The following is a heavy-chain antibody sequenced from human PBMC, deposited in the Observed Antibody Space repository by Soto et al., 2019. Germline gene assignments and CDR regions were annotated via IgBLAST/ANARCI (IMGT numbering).Heavy chain of an antibody. CDR2: IYWDDDK. J-gene: IGHJ4*02. V-gene: IGHV2-5*02. CDR3: ARVGGVEQGLYRRAH. Sequence: QITLKESGPSLVKPTQTLTLTCTFSGFTLPTTRVGVVWIRQPPGTALERLALIYWDDDKRYSPSLRSRLTVTQDPTKNQVVLTPTNVDPADTGTYFCARVGGVEQGLYRRAHCGQGTLVTVSS. CDR1: GFTLPTTRVG. D-gene: IGHD6-19*01.